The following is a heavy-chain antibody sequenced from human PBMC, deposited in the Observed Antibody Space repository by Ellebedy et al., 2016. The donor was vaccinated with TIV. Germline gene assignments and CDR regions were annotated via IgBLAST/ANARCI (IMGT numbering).Heavy chain of an antibody. CDR2: INPSGGST. CDR1: GYTFTSYY. J-gene: IGHJ6*02. CDR3: ARVSNWNYYYYGMDV. Sequence: ASVKVSCXASGYTFTSYYMHWVRQAPGQGLEWMGIINPSGGSTSYAQKFQGRVTITADESTSTAYMELSSLRSEDTAVYYCARVSNWNYYYYGMDVWGQGTTVTVSS. D-gene: IGHD1-20*01. V-gene: IGHV1-46*01.